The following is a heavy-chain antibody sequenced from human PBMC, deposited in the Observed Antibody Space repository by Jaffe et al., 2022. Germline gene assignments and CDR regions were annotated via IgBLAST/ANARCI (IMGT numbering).Heavy chain of an antibody. Sequence: QVQLVQSGAEVKKPGASVKVSCKASGYTFTSYYMHWVRQAPGQGLEWMGIINPSGGSTSYAQKFQGRVTMTRDTSTSTVYMELSSLRSEDTAVYYCAREGIGAVPAAIVHKYYFDYWGQGTLVTVSS. CDR3: AREGIGAVPAAIVHKYYFDY. D-gene: IGHD2-2*01. CDR2: INPSGGST. J-gene: IGHJ4*02. CDR1: GYTFTSYY. V-gene: IGHV1-46*01.